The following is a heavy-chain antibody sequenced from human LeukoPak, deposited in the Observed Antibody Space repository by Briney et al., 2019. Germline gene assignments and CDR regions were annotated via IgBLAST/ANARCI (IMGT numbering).Heavy chain of an antibody. CDR3: ARGTRWLTGPPDY. D-gene: IGHD7-27*01. J-gene: IGHJ4*02. Sequence: GGSLRLSCAVSGFTFSDYYTSWIRQAPGKGLEWVSYISSSGSTVYYADSVKGRFTISRDNAKNSLYLQMNSLRAEDTAVYYCARGTRWLTGPPDYWGQGTLVTVSS. V-gene: IGHV3-11*04. CDR2: ISSSGSTV. CDR1: GFTFSDYY.